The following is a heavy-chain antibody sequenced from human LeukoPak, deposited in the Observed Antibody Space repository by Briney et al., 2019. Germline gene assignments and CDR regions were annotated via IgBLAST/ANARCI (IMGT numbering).Heavy chain of an antibody. CDR2: ISGSGAST. Sequence: PGGSLRLSCAASGFTFSNYAMSWVRQAPGKGLEWVSLISGSGASTYYPDSVKGRFTISRDNSKNTLSLQMNSLRAEDTAVYYCAKGPLWFGEHWGQGTLVTVSS. D-gene: IGHD3-10*01. J-gene: IGHJ4*02. V-gene: IGHV3-23*01. CDR1: GFTFSNYA. CDR3: AKGPLWFGEH.